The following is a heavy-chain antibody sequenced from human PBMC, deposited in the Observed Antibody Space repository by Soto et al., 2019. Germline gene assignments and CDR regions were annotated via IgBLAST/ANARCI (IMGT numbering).Heavy chain of an antibody. CDR1: GYTFTDYY. J-gene: IGHJ4*02. CDR3: ASAHYDILTGSLTFDY. D-gene: IGHD3-9*01. Sequence: ASVKVSCKASGYTFTDYYIHWVRQAPGQGLEWLGWFNPKTGGPNYAPKFQGRVTMTRDTSISTAYMELSRLRSDDTAVYYCASAHYDILTGSLTFDYWGQGTLVTVSS. V-gene: IGHV1-2*02. CDR2: FNPKTGGP.